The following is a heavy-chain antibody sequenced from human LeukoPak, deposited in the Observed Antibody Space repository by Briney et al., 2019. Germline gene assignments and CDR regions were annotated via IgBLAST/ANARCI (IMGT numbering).Heavy chain of an antibody. CDR1: GGSISSGGYY. D-gene: IGHD1-1*01. CDR2: IYYSGST. V-gene: IGHV4-31*03. J-gene: IGHJ4*02. CDR3: ATWRTAKTGFDY. Sequence: PSETLSLTCTVSGGSISSGGYYWSWIRQHPGKGLEWIGYIYYSGSTDYNPSLKSRVTISVDTSKNQFSLRLSSVTAADSAVYYCATWRTAKTGFDYWGQGTLVTVSS.